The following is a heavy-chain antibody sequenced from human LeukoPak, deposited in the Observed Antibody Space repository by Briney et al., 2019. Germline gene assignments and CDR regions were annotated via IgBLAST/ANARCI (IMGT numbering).Heavy chain of an antibody. CDR3: ARGPLMAGGGGVDP. CDR1: GVSISNYY. V-gene: IGHV4-4*07. Sequence: PSETLSLTCSVSGVSISNYYWSWIRQSAGKGLEWIGRVSISGGTNFNPSLTSRVSMSIDTSKSQFSLKLTSVTAADTAGYYCARGPLMAGGGGVDPWGQGTLVTVSS. J-gene: IGHJ5*02. CDR2: VSISGGT. D-gene: IGHD2-8*01.